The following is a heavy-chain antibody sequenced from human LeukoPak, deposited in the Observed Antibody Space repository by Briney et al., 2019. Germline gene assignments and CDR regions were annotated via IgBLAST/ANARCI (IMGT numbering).Heavy chain of an antibody. CDR1: GFTFSTYF. D-gene: IGHD2-21*01. Sequence: PGRSLRLSCAASGFTFSTYFMHWVRQAPGKGLEWVADIASDGSHTFYVESVKGRLTISRDNSKNTLYLQMNSLRAEDTAVYFCARERQDTILHSGAFDIWGQGTMVTASS. CDR3: ARERQDTILHSGAFDI. V-gene: IGHV3-30-3*01. J-gene: IGHJ3*02. CDR2: IASDGSHT.